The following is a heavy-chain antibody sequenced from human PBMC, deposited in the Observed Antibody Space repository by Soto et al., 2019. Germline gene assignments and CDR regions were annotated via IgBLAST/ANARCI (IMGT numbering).Heavy chain of an antibody. CDR1: GFTFSSYE. Sequence: GGSLRLSCAASGFTFSSYEMNWVRQAPGEGLEWVSYISGSGGTIYYADSVKGRFTISRDNAKNSVYLQMNSLRVEDTAVYYFARDPLLPASMPIGEYSYRMAVGGPGTTVTVSS. CDR3: ARDPLLPASMPIGEYSYRMAV. D-gene: IGHD2-2*01. CDR2: ISGSGGTI. V-gene: IGHV3-48*03. J-gene: IGHJ6*02.